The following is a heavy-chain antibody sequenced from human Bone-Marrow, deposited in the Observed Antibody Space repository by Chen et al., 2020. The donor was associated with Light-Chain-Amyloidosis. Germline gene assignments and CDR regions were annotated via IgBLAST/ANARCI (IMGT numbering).Heavy chain of an antibody. V-gene: IGHV3-33*01. J-gene: IGHJ4*02. CDR2: IWYDGSNK. CDR1: GFTFRNQG. D-gene: IGHD1-1*01. CDR3: VRDQGTSGNGDRRGYFDY. Sequence: QVQLVESGGGVVQPGTSLRLSCAASGFTFRNQGMHWVRQAPGKGLEWLAVIWYDGSNKYYADSVKGRFTNSRDNSKNTLYLQVNSLRAEDTAVYYCVRDQGTSGNGDRRGYFDYWGQGALVTVSS.